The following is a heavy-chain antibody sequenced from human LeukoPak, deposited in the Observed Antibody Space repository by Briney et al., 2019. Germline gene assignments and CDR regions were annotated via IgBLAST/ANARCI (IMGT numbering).Heavy chain of an antibody. D-gene: IGHD3-9*01. Sequence: PGGSLRLSCAASGFTFSRHGMHWVRQAPGKGLEWVAVISHDGSHQYYSDSVKGRFTISRDNSKNTLYLQMNSLRAEDTAVYYCAKFYDISTGYFDCWGQGTLVTVSS. CDR3: AKFYDISTGYFDC. V-gene: IGHV3-30*18. J-gene: IGHJ4*02. CDR2: ISHDGSHQ. CDR1: GFTFSRHG.